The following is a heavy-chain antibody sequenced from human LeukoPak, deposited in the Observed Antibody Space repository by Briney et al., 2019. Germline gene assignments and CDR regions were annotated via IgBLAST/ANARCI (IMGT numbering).Heavy chain of an antibody. CDR3: ARGRRELSGKRLYYMDV. CDR1: GRSFSGYY. CDR2: INHSGST. Sequence: SEILSLTCAVYGRSFSGYYWSWIRQPPGKGLEWIGEINHSGSTNYNPSLKSRVATSVDTSKNEFSLKLSSVTAADTAVYYCARGRRELSGKRLYYMDVWGKGTTVTVSS. V-gene: IGHV4-34*01. J-gene: IGHJ6*03. D-gene: IGHD1-26*01.